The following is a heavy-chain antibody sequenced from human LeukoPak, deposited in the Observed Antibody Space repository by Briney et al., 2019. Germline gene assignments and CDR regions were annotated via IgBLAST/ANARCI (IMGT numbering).Heavy chain of an antibody. CDR3: ARENSEYYYDSSGYAFDI. CDR1: GFTVSSNY. CDR2: IYSGGST. J-gene: IGHJ3*02. D-gene: IGHD3-22*01. V-gene: IGHV3-53*01. Sequence: GGSLRLSCAASGFTVSSNYMTWVRQAPGKGLESVPVIYSGGSTYYADSVKGRFTISRDNSKNTLYLQMNSLRAEDTAVYYCARENSEYYYDSSGYAFDIWSQGTMVTVSS.